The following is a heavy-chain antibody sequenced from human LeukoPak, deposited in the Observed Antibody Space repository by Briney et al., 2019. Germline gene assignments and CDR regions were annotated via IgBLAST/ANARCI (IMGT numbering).Heavy chain of an antibody. CDR2: INPNSGGT. V-gene: IGHV1-2*02. CDR3: AREYYSISDY. CDR1: GYTFTGYL. Sequence: ASVKVSCKASGYTFTGYLIHWVRQAPGQGLEWMGWINPNSGGTNYAQKFQGRVTMTRDTSFSTAYMELSRLTSDDTAVYYCAREYYSISDYWGQGAMPTVSS. J-gene: IGHJ4*02. D-gene: IGHD2-21*01.